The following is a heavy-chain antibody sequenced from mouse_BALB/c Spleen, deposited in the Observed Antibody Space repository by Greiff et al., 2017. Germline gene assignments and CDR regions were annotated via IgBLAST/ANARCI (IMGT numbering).Heavy chain of an antibody. CDR3: ARDNYFDY. CDR2: ISYSGST. V-gene: IGHV3-2*02. CDR1: GYSITSDYA. J-gene: IGHJ2*01. Sequence: EVKVEESGPGLVKPSQSLSLTCTVTGYSITSDYAWNWIRQFPGNKLEWMGYISYSGSTSYNPSLKSRISITRDTSKNQFFLQLNSVTTEDTATYYCARDNYFDYWGQGTTLTVSS.